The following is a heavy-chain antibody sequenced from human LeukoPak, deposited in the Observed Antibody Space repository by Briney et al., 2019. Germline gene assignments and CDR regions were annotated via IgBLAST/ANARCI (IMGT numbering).Heavy chain of an antibody. J-gene: IGHJ4*02. CDR2: IYYSGST. Sequence: SETLSLTCTVSGGSISSHYWSWIRQPPGKGLEWIGYIYYSGSTNYNPSLKSRVTISVDTSKNQLSLKLSSVTAADTAVYYCATFYSNSLYFDYWGQGTLVTVSS. CDR1: GGSISSHY. D-gene: IGHD4-11*01. V-gene: IGHV4-59*08. CDR3: ATFYSNSLYFDY.